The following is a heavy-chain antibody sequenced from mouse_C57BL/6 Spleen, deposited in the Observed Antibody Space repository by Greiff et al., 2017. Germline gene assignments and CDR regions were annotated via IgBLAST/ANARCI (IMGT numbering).Heavy chain of an antibody. Sequence: QVQLKESGAELVRPGASVTLSCKASGYTFTDYEMHWVKQTPVHGLEWIGAIDPETGGTAYNQKFKGKAILTADKSSSTAYMELRSLTSEDSAVYYCTRFNGPPFDYWGQGTTLTVSS. J-gene: IGHJ2*01. CDR1: GYTFTDYE. D-gene: IGHD3-1*01. V-gene: IGHV1-15*01. CDR3: TRFNGPPFDY. CDR2: IDPETGGT.